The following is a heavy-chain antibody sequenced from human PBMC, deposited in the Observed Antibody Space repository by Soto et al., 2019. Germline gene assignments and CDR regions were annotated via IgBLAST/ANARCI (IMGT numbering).Heavy chain of an antibody. CDR2: ISSSSSYI. CDR1: GFTFSSYS. J-gene: IGHJ3*02. D-gene: IGHD3-22*01. CDR3: ARDRSRYYYDSSGYYQISDAFDI. V-gene: IGHV3-21*01. Sequence: GGSLRLSCAASGFTFSSYSVNWVRQAPGKGLEWVSSISSSSSYIYYADSVKGRFTISRDNAKNSLYLQMNSLRAEDTAVYYCARDRSRYYYDSSGYYQISDAFDIWGQGTMVTVSS.